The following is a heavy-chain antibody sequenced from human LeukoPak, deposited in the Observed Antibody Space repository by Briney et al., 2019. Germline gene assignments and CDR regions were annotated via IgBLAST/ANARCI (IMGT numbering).Heavy chain of an antibody. J-gene: IGHJ4*02. CDR2: IIPIFGSA. V-gene: IGHV1-69*05. CDR3: ARGSKVRVALPDY. D-gene: IGHD2-2*01. Sequence: GASVKVSCKASGGTFSSYAISWVRQAPGQGLEWMGGIIPIFGSANYAQKFQGRVTITTDESTSTAYMELSSLRSGDTAVYYCARGSKVRVALPDYWGQGTLVTVSS. CDR1: GGTFSSYA.